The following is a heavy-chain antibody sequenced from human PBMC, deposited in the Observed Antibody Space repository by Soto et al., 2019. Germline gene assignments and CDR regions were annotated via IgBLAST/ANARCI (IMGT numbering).Heavy chain of an antibody. J-gene: IGHJ4*02. V-gene: IGHV4-59*01. CDR2: IYFNGNT. CDR3: ASVTFGGVVLAH. D-gene: IGHD3-16*01. CDR1: GASFSKYY. Sequence: PSETMSLTCNVSGASFSKYYWSWIRQPPGKGLEWIGYIYFNGNTNYNPSLKRRVTISIDTSKKQISLNLTSVTDADTAVYYCASVTFGGVVLAHWGQGTLVTVSS.